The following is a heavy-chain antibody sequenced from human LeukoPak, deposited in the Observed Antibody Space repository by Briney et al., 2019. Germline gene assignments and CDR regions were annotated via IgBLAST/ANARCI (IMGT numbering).Heavy chain of an antibody. CDR2: ISSGSGSI. J-gene: IGHJ5*02. CDR1: GFTFSSYS. D-gene: IGHD1-26*01. Sequence: PGGSLRLSCAASGFTFSSYSMNWVRQAPGKGLEWVSHISSGSGSISYADSVKGRFTISRDNSKNTLYLQMNNLRGEDTAEYYCAKDMELASWGQGTLVTVSS. CDR3: AKDMELAS. V-gene: IGHV3-48*01.